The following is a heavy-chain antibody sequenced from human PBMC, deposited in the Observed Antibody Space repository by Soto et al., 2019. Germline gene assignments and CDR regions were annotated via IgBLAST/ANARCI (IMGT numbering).Heavy chain of an antibody. CDR1: GYSFTSYW. Sequence: GESLKISCKGSGYSFTSYWIGWVRQMPGKGLEWMGIIYPGDSDTRYSPSFQGQVTISADKSISTAYLQWSSLKASDTAMYYCARVLYSSSWYDSEGAFDIWGQGTMVTVSS. D-gene: IGHD6-13*01. CDR2: IYPGDSDT. J-gene: IGHJ3*02. V-gene: IGHV5-51*01. CDR3: ARVLYSSSWYDSEGAFDI.